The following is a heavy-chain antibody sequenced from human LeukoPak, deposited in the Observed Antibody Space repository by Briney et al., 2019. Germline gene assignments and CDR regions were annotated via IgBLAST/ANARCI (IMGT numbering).Heavy chain of an antibody. CDR2: INHSGST. Sequence: SETLSLTCAVYGGSFSGYYWSWIRQPPGKGLEWIGEINHSGSTNYDPSLKSRVTISVDTSKNQFSLKLSSVTAADTAVYYCARACYDSSGFDAFDIWGQGTMVTVCS. CDR1: GGSFSGYY. CDR3: ARACYDSSGFDAFDI. D-gene: IGHD3-22*01. V-gene: IGHV4-34*01. J-gene: IGHJ3*02.